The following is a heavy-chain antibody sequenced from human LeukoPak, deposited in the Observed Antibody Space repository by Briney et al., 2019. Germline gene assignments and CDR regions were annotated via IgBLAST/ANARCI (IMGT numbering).Heavy chain of an antibody. V-gene: IGHV3-43*01. D-gene: IGHD3-22*01. J-gene: IGHJ4*02. Sequence: GGSLRLSCAASGFTFDDYTMHWVRQGPGKGLEWVSLISWDGGSTYYADSVKGRFTISRDNSKNSLYLQMNSLRTEDTALYYCAKSSGYYLYYFDYWGQGTLVTVSS. CDR3: AKSSGYYLYYFDY. CDR1: GFTFDDYT. CDR2: ISWDGGST.